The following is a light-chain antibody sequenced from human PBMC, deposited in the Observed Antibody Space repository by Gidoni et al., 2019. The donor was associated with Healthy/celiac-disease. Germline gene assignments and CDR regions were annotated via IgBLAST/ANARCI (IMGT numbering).Light chain of an antibody. CDR3: RQYYSYLS. CDR2: AAS. Sequence: AIRMTQSPSSFSASTGDRVTITCRASQGISSYLAWYQQKPGKAPKLLIYAASTLQSGVPSRFSGSGSGTDFTLTISCLQSEDFATYYCRQYYSYLSFGQGTRLEIK. CDR1: QGISSY. J-gene: IGKJ5*01. V-gene: IGKV1-8*01.